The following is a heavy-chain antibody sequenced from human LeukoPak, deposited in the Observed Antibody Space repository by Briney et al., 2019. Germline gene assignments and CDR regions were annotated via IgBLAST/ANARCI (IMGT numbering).Heavy chain of an antibody. J-gene: IGHJ4*02. D-gene: IGHD3-22*01. CDR1: GGSIGSGNSF. CDR3: ARDGSGYYKLDY. Sequence: SETLSLTCAVSGGSIGSGNSFWSWIRQPPGKGLEWIGCINYSGRTYYNASLKSRLTISVDTSRNQFSLKLSSVTAADTAVYYCARDGSGYYKLDYWGQGILVTVSS. CDR2: INYSGRT. V-gene: IGHV4-30-4*01.